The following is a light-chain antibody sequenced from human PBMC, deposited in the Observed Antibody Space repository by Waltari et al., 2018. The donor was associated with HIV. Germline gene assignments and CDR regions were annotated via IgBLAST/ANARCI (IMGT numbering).Light chain of an antibody. J-gene: IGLJ2*01. Sequence: QAVVTQEPSLPVSPGGTVTLTRGPSTGAVTCGHYPYWFQQTPGQAPRPLIYDTTNKPSWTPARFAGSLLGGKAALTLSGAQPEDEADYYCLLSYGGARLVVFGGGTKLTVL. V-gene: IGLV7-46*01. CDR2: DTT. CDR3: LLSYGGARLVV. CDR1: TGAVTCGHY.